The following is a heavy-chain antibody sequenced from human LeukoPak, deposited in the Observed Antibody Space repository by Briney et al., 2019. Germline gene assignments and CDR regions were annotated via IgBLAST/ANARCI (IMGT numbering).Heavy chain of an antibody. CDR2: ISSSSSYI. J-gene: IGHJ4*02. CDR3: ARDDGDLRTYFDY. V-gene: IGHV3-21*01. D-gene: IGHD4-17*01. Sequence: GGSLRLSCAASGFTFSSYSMNWVRQAPGKGLEWVSSISSSSSYIYYADSVKGRFTISRDNAKNSLYLQMNSLRAEDTAVYYCARDDGDLRTYFDYWGQGTLVTVSS. CDR1: GFTFSSYS.